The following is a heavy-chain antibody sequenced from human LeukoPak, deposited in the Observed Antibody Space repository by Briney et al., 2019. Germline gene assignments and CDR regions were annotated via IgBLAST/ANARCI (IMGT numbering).Heavy chain of an antibody. CDR1: GFTFSSYS. D-gene: IGHD4-17*01. CDR3: ARDPNGDYIGAFDF. CDR2: IVGSGAGT. Sequence: GGSLRLSCAASGFTFSSYSMNWVRLAPGKGLEWVSAIVGSGAGTQYADSVKGRFTISRDNSKNTLYLQMNSLRAEDTAVYYCARDPNGDYIGAFDFGGQGTRVTVSS. J-gene: IGHJ3*01. V-gene: IGHV3-23*01.